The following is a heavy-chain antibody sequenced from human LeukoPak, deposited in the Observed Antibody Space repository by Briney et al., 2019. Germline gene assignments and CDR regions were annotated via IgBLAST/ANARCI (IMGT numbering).Heavy chain of an antibody. V-gene: IGHV3-7*01. CDR3: ARDVVFDFWSGYYPSPYMDV. J-gene: IGHJ6*03. Sequence: GGSLRLSCAASGFPFSSYWMSWVRQAPGKGLEWVANIKQDGSEKYYVDSVKGRFTISRDNAKNSLYLQMNSLRAEDAAVYYCARDVVFDFWSGYYPSPYMDVWGKGTTVTVSS. D-gene: IGHD3-3*01. CDR2: IKQDGSEK. CDR1: GFPFSSYW.